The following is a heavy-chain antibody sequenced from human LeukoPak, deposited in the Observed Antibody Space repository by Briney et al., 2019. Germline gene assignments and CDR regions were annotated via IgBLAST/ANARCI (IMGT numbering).Heavy chain of an antibody. Sequence: GGSLRLSCAASGFTFSSYWMTWVRQAPGKGLEWVANIKQDGSEKYYVDSVKGRFTISRDNAKDSVYLQMNSLRAEDTAVYYCARNQDGYSSSGGDYWGQGTLVTVSS. CDR2: IKQDGSEK. CDR1: GFTFSSYW. CDR3: ARNQDGYSSSGGDY. V-gene: IGHV3-7*01. D-gene: IGHD6-13*01. J-gene: IGHJ4*02.